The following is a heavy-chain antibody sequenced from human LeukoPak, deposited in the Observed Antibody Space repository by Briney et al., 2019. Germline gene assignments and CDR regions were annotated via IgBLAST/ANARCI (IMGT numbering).Heavy chain of an antibody. V-gene: IGHV3-9*03. Sequence: GRSLRLPCAASGFTFDDYAMHWVRQAPGKGLEWVSGISWNSGSIGYADSVKGRFTISRDNAKNSLYLQMNSLRAEDMALYYCAKGGGITIFGVAYFDYWGQGTLVTVSS. D-gene: IGHD3-3*01. CDR3: AKGGGITIFGVAYFDY. J-gene: IGHJ4*02. CDR2: ISWNSGSI. CDR1: GFTFDDYA.